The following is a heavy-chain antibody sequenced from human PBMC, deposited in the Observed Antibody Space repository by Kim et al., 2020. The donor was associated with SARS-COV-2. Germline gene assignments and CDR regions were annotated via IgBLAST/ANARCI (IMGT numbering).Heavy chain of an antibody. CDR1: GFTFSSYA. J-gene: IGHJ3*02. CDR2: ISYDGSNK. V-gene: IGHV3-30-3*01. D-gene: IGHD3-16*01. CDR3: ARDLGGWDAFDI. Sequence: GGSLRLSCAASGFTFSSYAMHWVRQAPGKGLEWVAVISYDGSNKYYADSVKGRFTISRDNSKNTLYLQMNSLRAEDTAVYYCARDLGGWDAFDIWGQGQWSPSLQ.